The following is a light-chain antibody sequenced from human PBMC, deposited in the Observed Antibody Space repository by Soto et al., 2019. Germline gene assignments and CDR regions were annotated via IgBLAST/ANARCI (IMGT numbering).Light chain of an antibody. J-gene: IGLJ1*01. CDR1: SSDGGGYKY. CDR2: DVS. Sequence: QSALTQPASVSGSPGQSITLSCTGTSSDGGGYKYVSWYQQLPGKAPKLMIYDVSYRPSGVSNRFSGSKSGKTASLTISGLQADDEADYFCSSYTTSSTRVFGTGTKLTVL. CDR3: SSYTTSSTRV. V-gene: IGLV2-14*03.